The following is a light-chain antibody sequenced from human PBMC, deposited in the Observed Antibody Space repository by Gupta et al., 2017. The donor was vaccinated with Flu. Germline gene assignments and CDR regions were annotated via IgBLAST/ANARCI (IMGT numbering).Light chain of an antibody. J-gene: IGKJ2*01. CDR1: QSRLHSDGYNY. CDR3: RLAPQTPSI. V-gene: IGKV2-28*01. CDR2: LRS. Sequence: DIVLTQSPLSIPVARGAPGSISCRFSQSRLHSDGYNYLDWYLQKPGRSPLLLIYLRSNRASGVPDTFSGSGSGTDFTLKISRVEAEDVGVYYCRLAPQTPSIFGQGTKLEIK.